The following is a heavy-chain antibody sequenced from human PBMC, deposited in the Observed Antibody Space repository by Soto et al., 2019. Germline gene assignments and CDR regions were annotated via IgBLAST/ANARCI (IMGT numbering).Heavy chain of an antibody. V-gene: IGHV4-31*03. Sequence: QVQLQESGPGLVKPSQTLSLTCTVSGGSISSGGYYWSWIRQHPGKGLEWIGYIYYSGSTYYNPSLKSRVTISVDTSKNQFSLKLSSVTAADTAVYYCAREASVSEIFGVVIPYMDVWGKGTTVTVSS. CDR1: GGSISSGGYY. D-gene: IGHD3-3*01. CDR3: AREASVSEIFGVVIPYMDV. CDR2: IYYSGST. J-gene: IGHJ6*03.